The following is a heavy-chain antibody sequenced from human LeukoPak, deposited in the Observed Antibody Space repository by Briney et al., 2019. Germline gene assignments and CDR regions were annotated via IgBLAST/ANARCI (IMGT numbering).Heavy chain of an antibody. CDR1: GYTFTGYY. D-gene: IGHD2-2*02. Sequence: APVKVSCKASGYTFTGYYMHWVRQAPGQGLEWMGRINPNSGGTNYAQKFQGRVTMTRDTSISTAYMELSRLRSDDTAVYYCARGRIRCSSTSCYSDLAYWGQGTLVTVSS. V-gene: IGHV1-2*06. J-gene: IGHJ4*02. CDR2: INPNSGGT. CDR3: ARGRIRCSSTSCYSDLAY.